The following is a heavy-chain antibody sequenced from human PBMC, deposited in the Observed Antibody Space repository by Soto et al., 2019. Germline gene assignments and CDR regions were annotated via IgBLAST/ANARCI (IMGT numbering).Heavy chain of an antibody. CDR1: GYTFTHYY. D-gene: IGHD6-13*01. Sequence: QVQLVQSGAEVKKPGASVKVSCRTSGYTFTHYYIHWVRQAPGQGLEWLGIINPASGSTNYAQDFQSRVTLNTDTSTTTVYMELSGLQAEDTAIFYCARDLAAGDHWGQGTLVTVSS. V-gene: IGHV1-46*01. CDR2: INPASGST. CDR3: ARDLAAGDH. J-gene: IGHJ4*02.